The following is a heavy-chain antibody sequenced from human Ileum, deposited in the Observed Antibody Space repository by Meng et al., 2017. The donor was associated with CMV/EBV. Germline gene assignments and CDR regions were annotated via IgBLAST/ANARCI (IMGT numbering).Heavy chain of an antibody. V-gene: IGHV3-23*01. D-gene: IGHD1-20*01. J-gene: IGHJ3*02. CDR2: ISPSGGTT. CDR1: RFTFNTYA. CDR3: ARSDTNWRSLDI. Sequence: GGSLRLSCAASRFTFNTYAMTWVRQAPGEGLEWVSFISPSGGTTYYTGSVQGRFIISRDNPTNTLFLQMNNLRGEDTAIYYCARSDTNWRSLDIWGQGTMVTVSS.